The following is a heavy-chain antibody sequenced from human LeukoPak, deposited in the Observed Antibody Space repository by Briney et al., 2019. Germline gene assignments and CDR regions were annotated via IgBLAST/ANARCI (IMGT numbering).Heavy chain of an antibody. CDR2: INRSGYI. CDR1: GCSFSGYY. V-gene: IGHV4-34*01. J-gene: IGHJ4*02. Sequence: PAESLSLACAVYGCSFSGYYWSWVRQAPGKGLEWVGDINRSGYIYYNPSLKSRVTISRDNSKNQFSLQLSSVTAADTAVYYCARGRLSRYSSNRKLGFDYWGQGTLVTVSS. CDR3: ARGRLSRYSSNRKLGFDY. D-gene: IGHD6-13*01.